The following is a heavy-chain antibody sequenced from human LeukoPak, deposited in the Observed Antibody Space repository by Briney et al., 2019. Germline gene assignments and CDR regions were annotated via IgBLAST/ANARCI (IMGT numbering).Heavy chain of an antibody. D-gene: IGHD5-18*01. CDR1: GGSISSYY. CDR3: ARDKPRGVKNSYGSYFDY. V-gene: IGHV4-59*12. CDR2: IYYSGST. J-gene: IGHJ4*02. Sequence: SETLSLTCTVSGGSISSYYWSWIRQPPGKGLEWIGSIYYSGSTYYNPSLKSRVTISVDTSKNQFSLKLSSVTAADTAVYYCARDKPRGVKNSYGSYFDYWGQGTLVTVSS.